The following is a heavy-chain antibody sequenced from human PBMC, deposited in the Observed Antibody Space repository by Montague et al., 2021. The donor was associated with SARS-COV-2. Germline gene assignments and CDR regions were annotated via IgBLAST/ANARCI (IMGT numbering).Heavy chain of an antibody. D-gene: IGHD6-13*01. Sequence: SETLSLTCTGSCRATRTQIYYAHGCSPPTEQGRVPIGAINYSGSTYYNPSLKSRVTISVDTSKNQFSLKLSSVTAADTAVYYCARDPEETYSSSWYYYYGMDVWGQGTTVTVSS. CDR2: INYSGST. J-gene: IGHJ6*02. CDR3: ARDPEETYSSSWYYYYGMDV. CDR1: CRATRTQIYY. V-gene: IGHV4-39*07.